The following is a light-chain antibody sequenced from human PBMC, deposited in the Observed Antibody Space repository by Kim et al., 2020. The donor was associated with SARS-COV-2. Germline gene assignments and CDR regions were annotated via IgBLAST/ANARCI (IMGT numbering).Light chain of an antibody. CDR1: QSVSTN. V-gene: IGKV3-15*01. Sequence: EIVMTQSPATLSVSPGERATLSCRASQSVSTNLAWYQQRPGQAPRLLIYGASTRATDIPARFSGSGSGTEFTLTISSLQSEDFAVYYCQQYKNWPPLTFGGGTKVDIK. CDR3: QQYKNWPPLT. J-gene: IGKJ4*01. CDR2: GAS.